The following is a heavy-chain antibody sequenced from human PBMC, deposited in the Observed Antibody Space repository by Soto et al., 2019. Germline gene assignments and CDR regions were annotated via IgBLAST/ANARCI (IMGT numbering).Heavy chain of an antibody. J-gene: IGHJ4*02. CDR3: ARAYEGDYFDY. Sequence: QVQLVESGGGGVQPGSSLRLSCAASGFTFSSYAMHWVSQAPGKGLEWVEVISYDGSNKYYADSVKGRFTISRDNSKNPLYLQMNSLSDEDTDVYYCARAYEGDYFDYGGQGTLVTVCS. V-gene: IGHV3-30-3*01. CDR2: ISYDGSNK. D-gene: IGHD3-16*01. CDR1: GFTFSSYA.